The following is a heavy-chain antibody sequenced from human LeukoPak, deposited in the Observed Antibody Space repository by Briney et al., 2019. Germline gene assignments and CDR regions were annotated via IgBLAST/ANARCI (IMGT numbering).Heavy chain of an antibody. V-gene: IGHV4-39*07. CDR3: VRDDTRGYNYLTLGS. CDR1: GDSISTSSSY. CDR2: IYYSGNT. Sequence: SETLSLTCTVSGDSISTSSSYWGWIRQPPGKGLEWIANIYYSGNTYYNPSLKSRVTISVDTSKNQFSLKLSSVTAADTAVYYCVRDDTRGYNYLTLGSWGQGTLVTVSS. D-gene: IGHD5-18*01. J-gene: IGHJ4*02.